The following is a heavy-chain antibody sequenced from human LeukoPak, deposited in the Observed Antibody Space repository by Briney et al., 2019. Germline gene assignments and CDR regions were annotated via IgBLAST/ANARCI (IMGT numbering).Heavy chain of an antibody. J-gene: IGHJ2*01. V-gene: IGHV4-39*07. CDR2: IYYSGST. Sequence: PSETLSLTCTVSGGSISSSSYYWGWIRQPPGKGLEWIGSIYYSGSTYYNPSLRSRVTIAVDTSKNQFSLNLSSVTAADTAVYFCARDRGYSNWYFDLWGRGTLVTVSS. CDR1: GGSISSSSYY. D-gene: IGHD3-10*01. CDR3: ARDRGYSNWYFDL.